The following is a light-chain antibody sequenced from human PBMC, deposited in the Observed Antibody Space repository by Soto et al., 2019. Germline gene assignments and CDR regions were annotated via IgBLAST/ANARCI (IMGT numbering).Light chain of an antibody. CDR1: QSVGNN. CDR3: QQYGDWPLT. CDR2: ATS. Sequence: EIVVTQSPATLSVSPGERATLSCRASQSVGNNFAWYQQEPGQAPRLLIFATSTRATGVPARFISIGSGTEFTLTNCSLQSEDFAVYYCQQYGDWPLTFGGGAKVEIE. J-gene: IGKJ4*01. V-gene: IGKV3-15*01.